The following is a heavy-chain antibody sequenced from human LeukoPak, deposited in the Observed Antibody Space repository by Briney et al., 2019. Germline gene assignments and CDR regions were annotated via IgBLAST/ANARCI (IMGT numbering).Heavy chain of an antibody. D-gene: IGHD6-6*01. CDR2: IHYSGSD. CDR3: AGQLGGSSWSDY. CDR1: GGSISGSNYY. V-gene: IGHV4-39*01. Sequence: PSETLSLTCSVSGGSISGSNYYWAWIRQPPGKGLEWIGNIHYSGSDYYKPSLKGRVTISVDTSKNQFSLKVNSVTAADTAVYFCAGQLGGSSWSDYWGQGTLVTVSS. J-gene: IGHJ4*02.